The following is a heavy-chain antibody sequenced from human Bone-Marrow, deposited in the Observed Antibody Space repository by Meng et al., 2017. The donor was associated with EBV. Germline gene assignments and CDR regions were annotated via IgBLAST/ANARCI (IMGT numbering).Heavy chain of an antibody. J-gene: IGHJ4*02. Sequence: QVQLKQWGAGLLKPSETLSLTCVVNGGSLSGFSWSWIRQAPGKGMEWIGEIKHSGSTNYNPSLKNRVTISVDPSKNQFSLRLSSVTAADTAVYYCARATGGSTGYFRWGQGTLVTVSS. D-gene: IGHD3-9*01. CDR2: IKHSGST. CDR1: GGSLSGFS. V-gene: IGHV4-34*01. CDR3: ARATGGSTGYFR.